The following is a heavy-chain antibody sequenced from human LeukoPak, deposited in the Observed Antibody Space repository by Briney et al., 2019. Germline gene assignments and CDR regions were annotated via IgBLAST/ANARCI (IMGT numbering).Heavy chain of an antibody. V-gene: IGHV1-18*01. J-gene: IGHJ5*02. D-gene: IGHD6-6*01. CDR2: ISPYNGNT. CDR1: GYTFTNNG. CDR3: AKEEYGRFDP. Sequence: ASVKVSCKASGYTFTNNGMSWVRQAPGQGLEWMGWISPYNGNTNYAQKLQGRVTMTTDTSTRTAYMELRSLRSDDTAVYYCAKEEYGRFDPWGQGTLVTVSS.